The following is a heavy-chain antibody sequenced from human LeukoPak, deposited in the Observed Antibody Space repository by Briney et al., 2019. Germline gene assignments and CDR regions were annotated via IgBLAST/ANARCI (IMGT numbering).Heavy chain of an antibody. CDR3: ARDTRGYSYGYAYFDY. D-gene: IGHD5-18*01. CDR1: GFTFSSYA. V-gene: IGHV3-48*01. J-gene: IGHJ4*02. CDR2: ISSGSSTI. Sequence: GGSLRLSCAASGFTFSSYAMNWVGQAPGKGLEWVSYISSGSSTIYYADSVKGRFTISRDNAENSLYLQMNSLRAEDTAIYYCARDTRGYSYGYAYFDYWGQGTLVTVSS.